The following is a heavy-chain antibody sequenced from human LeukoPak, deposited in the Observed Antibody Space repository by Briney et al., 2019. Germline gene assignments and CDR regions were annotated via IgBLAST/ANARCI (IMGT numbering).Heavy chain of an antibody. J-gene: IGHJ4*02. Sequence: ASVKVSCKASGYTFTAYYMHWVRQAPGQGLEWMGWINPKSGGTNYAQKFQGRVTMTRDTSVKTAYMELSSLRSDDTAVYYCVRGVYYDRGVYYYDWGQGTLVTVSS. CDR2: INPKSGGT. CDR3: VRGVYYDRGVYYYD. D-gene: IGHD3-22*01. V-gene: IGHV1-2*02. CDR1: GYTFTAYY.